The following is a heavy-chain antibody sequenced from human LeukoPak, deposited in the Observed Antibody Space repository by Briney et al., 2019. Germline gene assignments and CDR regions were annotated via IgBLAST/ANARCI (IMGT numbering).Heavy chain of an antibody. Sequence: GASVKVSCKTSGYTFTDYYMHWVRQAPGQGLEWMGWIYPKSGGTNYAQKFQGRVTMTRDTSISTAYMELSRLRSDDTAVYYCARDLENRGKHYYYGMDVWGQGTTVTVSS. V-gene: IGHV1-2*02. CDR2: IYPKSGGT. D-gene: IGHD1-1*01. CDR1: GYTFTDYY. J-gene: IGHJ6*02. CDR3: ARDLENRGKHYYYGMDV.